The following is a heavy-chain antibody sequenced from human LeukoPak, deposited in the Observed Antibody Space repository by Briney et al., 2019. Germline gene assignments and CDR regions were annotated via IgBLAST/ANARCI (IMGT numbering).Heavy chain of an antibody. J-gene: IGHJ6*02. V-gene: IGHV5-10-1*01. CDR3: ARPTVTTGSYYYYYGMDV. CDR2: IDPSDSYT. D-gene: IGHD4-17*01. CDR1: GYSFTSYW. Sequence: GESLRFSCKGSGYSFTSYWISWVRQMPGKGLEWMGRIDPSDSYTNYSPSFQGHVTTSADKSISTAYLQWSSLKASDTAMYYCARPTVTTGSYYYYYGMDVWGQGTTVTVSS.